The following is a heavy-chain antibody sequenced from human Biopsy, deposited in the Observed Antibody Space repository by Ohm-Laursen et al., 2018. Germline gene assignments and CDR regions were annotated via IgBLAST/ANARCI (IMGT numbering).Heavy chain of an antibody. CDR2: IITVSETV. V-gene: IGHV1-69*01. CDR1: GYTFTTYD. CDR3: VAYPSSGFFENNDDFAMDV. J-gene: IGHJ6*02. D-gene: IGHD6-19*01. Sequence: SVTVSCQASGYTFTTYDISWARQAPGHGLGWMGGIITVSETVGHAERCQGRATITADVTTTTAYMYLSGLRSKDTAVYYCVAYPSSGFFENNDDFAMDVWGQGTTVIVSS.